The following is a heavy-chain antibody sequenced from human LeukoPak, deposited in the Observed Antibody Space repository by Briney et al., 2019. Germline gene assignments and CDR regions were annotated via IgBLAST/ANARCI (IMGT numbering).Heavy chain of an antibody. D-gene: IGHD3-22*01. Sequence: ASVKVSCKASGYTFTGYYMHWVRQAPGQGLEWMGWINPNSGGTNYAQKFQGRVTMTRDTSISTAYMELSRLRSDDTAVCYCAREMGRVVVITEFDAFDIWGQGTMVTVSS. J-gene: IGHJ3*02. CDR3: AREMGRVVVITEFDAFDI. CDR1: GYTFTGYY. V-gene: IGHV1-2*02. CDR2: INPNSGGT.